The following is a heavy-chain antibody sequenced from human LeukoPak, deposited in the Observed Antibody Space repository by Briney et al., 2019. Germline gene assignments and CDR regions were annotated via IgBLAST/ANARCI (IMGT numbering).Heavy chain of an antibody. CDR3: ARGDTNYGSGSYFGRQYYYMDV. V-gene: IGHV4-39*07. Sequence: SETLSLTCTVSGGSISSSSYYWGWIRQPPGKGLEWIGEINHSGSTYYNPSLKSRVIISVDTSKKQFSLKVRSVTAADTAVYYCARGDTNYGSGSYFGRQYYYMDVWGKGTTVTVSS. CDR1: GGSISSSSYY. D-gene: IGHD3-10*01. J-gene: IGHJ6*03. CDR2: INHSGST.